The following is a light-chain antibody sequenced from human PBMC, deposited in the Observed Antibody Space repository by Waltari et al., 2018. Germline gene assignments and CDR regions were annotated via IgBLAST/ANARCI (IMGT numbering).Light chain of an antibody. V-gene: IGLV2-14*01. CDR1: SSDVGGYNY. CDR2: DVS. Sequence: SALTQPASVSGSLGQSITFSCTGTSSDVGGYNYVAWYQQHPGKAPKLMLHDVSNRPSWVSIRFSGSKAGNTASLTISGLQADDEADYYCISYSSATPGNVVIGGGTKLTVL. CDR3: ISYSSATPGNVV. J-gene: IGLJ2*01.